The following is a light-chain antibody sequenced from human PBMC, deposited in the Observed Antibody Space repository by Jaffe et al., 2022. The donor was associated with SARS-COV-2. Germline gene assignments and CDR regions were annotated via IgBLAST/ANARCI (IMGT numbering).Light chain of an antibody. V-gene: IGKV1-33*01. CDR2: DAS. CDR1: LDINDY. Sequence: DIQMTQSPSSLSASVGDRVTITCQASLDINDYLNWYQQKPGKAPKLLIYDASNLEVGVPSRFSGSASGTDFTFTINNLQPEDVATYFCQQYGGIPYTFGQGTTLDI. J-gene: IGKJ2*01. CDR3: QQYGGIPYT.